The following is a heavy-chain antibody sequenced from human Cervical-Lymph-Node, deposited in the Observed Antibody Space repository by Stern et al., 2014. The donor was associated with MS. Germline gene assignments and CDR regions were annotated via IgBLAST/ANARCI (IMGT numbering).Heavy chain of an antibody. J-gene: IGHJ2*01. CDR2: IDWGGGK. Sequence: SGPALVKPTQTLALTCTFSGFSLDSGGMSVSWIRQSPGKALEWLASIDWGGGKDYSPSLRPRLSISKDTSKNQVVLRMTNMDPVDTATYYCGRTPRSYNDDTGNLALWGPG. CDR1: GFSLDSGGMS. D-gene: IGHD3-22*01. V-gene: IGHV2-70*11. CDR3: GRTPRSYNDDTGNLAL.